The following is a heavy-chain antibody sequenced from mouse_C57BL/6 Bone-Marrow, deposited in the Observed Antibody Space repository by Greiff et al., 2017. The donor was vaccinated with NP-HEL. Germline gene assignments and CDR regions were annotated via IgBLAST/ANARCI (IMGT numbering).Heavy chain of an antibody. V-gene: IGHV5-4*01. CDR2: ISDGGSYT. CDR1: GFTFSSYA. D-gene: IGHD3-3*01. J-gene: IGHJ2*01. CDR3: AREDRDRGY. Sequence: EVKLVESGGGLVKPGGSLKLSCAASGFTFSSYAMSWVRQTPEKRLEWVATISDGGSYTYYPDNVKGRFTISRDNAKNNLYLQMGHLKSEDTAMYYCAREDRDRGYWGQGTTLTVSS.